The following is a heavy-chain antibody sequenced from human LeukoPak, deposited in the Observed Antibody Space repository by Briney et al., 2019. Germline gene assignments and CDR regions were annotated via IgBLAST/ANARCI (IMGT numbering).Heavy chain of an antibody. D-gene: IGHD6-19*01. V-gene: IGHV1-2*02. Sequence: ASVKVSCKASGYTFTVYYIQWVRQAPGLGLEWMGWINPNSGDTHYAQKLQGRVTMTRDTSISTVYMELSSLRSEDTAVYYCALYSSGWFDYWGQGTLVTVSS. J-gene: IGHJ4*02. CDR2: INPNSGDT. CDR1: GYTFTVYY. CDR3: ALYSSGWFDY.